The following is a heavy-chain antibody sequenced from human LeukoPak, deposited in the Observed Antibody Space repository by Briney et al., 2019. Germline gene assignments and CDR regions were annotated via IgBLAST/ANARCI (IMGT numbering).Heavy chain of an antibody. CDR3: ARQVVAVAGTGYFDY. CDR1: GGSISSRSYY. J-gene: IGHJ4*02. D-gene: IGHD6-19*01. CDR2: IYYSGST. Sequence: SETLSLTCNVSGGSISSRSYYWGWIRQPPGKGLEWIGTIYYSGSTYYNASLKSRGTISVDTSKNQFSLKLNSVTAADTAVYFCARQVVAVAGTGYFDYWGQGTLVTVSS. V-gene: IGHV4-39*01.